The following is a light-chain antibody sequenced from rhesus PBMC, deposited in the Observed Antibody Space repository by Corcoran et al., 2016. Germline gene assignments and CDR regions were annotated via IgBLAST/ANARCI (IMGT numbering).Light chain of an antibody. V-gene: IGKV2S2*01. J-gene: IGKJ2*01. CDR3: MQSTKDPYS. Sequence: DIVMTQTPLSLPVTPGEPASISCRSSQSLLHSNGNTYLDWYLQKPGQSPRVLIYKVTNRESGVPERFSCNGSGTDFKLKITRVEPEDVGVYYCMQSTKDPYSFGQGTRVEIK. CDR1: QSLLHSNGNTY. CDR2: KVT.